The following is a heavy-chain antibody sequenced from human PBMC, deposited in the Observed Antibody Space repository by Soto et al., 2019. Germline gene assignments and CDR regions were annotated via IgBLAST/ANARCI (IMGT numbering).Heavy chain of an antibody. D-gene: IGHD6-6*01. CDR3: VRESVASGPNYFDT. Sequence: TLSLTYYVPGSPITRGRTSLNWIRQFPTTVLEVIAYISLGGSTYFNPALKSRVTISVDRSENLFSLKLTSVTAADTAVYYGVRESVASGPNYFDTWGPGTLVTVSS. J-gene: IGHJ5*02. V-gene: IGHV4-30-2*06. CDR2: ISLGGST. CDR1: GSPITRGRTS.